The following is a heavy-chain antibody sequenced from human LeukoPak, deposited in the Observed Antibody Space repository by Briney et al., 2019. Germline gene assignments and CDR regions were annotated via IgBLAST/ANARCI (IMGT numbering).Heavy chain of an antibody. D-gene: IGHD4-17*01. J-gene: IGHJ4*02. CDR3: ARGHTAVTRHFDF. Sequence: GGSLRLSCAASEFSVGSNYMTWVRQAPGKGLEWVSLIYSGGSTYYADSVKGRFTISNSKNTLYLQMNSLRAEDTAVYYCARGHTAVTRHFDFWGQGTLVTVSS. CDR2: IYSGGST. CDR1: EFSVGSNY. V-gene: IGHV3-66*01.